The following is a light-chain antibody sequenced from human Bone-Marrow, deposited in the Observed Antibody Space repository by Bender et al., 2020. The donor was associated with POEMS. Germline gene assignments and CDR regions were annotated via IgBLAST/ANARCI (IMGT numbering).Light chain of an antibody. J-gene: IGLJ2*01. CDR1: SSNIGSYDL. Sequence: QSALTQPASVSRSPGQSITISCTGTSSNIGSYDLVSWYQQHPGQAPKLLIYEVKKRPSWVSDRFSGSKSGNTASLTISGLLPEDEADYYCCSYVRTSVLVFGGGTKLTVL. CDR2: EVK. CDR3: CSYVRTSVLV. V-gene: IGLV2-23*02.